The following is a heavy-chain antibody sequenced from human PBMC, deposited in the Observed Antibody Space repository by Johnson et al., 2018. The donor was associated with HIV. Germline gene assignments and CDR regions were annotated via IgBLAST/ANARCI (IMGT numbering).Heavy chain of an antibody. J-gene: IGHJ3*01. CDR1: GFMFGTHS. Sequence: QVQLVESWGGVVQPGRSLRLSCAASGFMFGTHSFHWVRQAPGKGLQWVAVISYDGRSEFYADSVKGRFSISKDSSQNMVFLQMNSLIPDDTAVYYCARGDRFDLVDAFDLWGQGTMVIVSS. D-gene: IGHD3-9*01. CDR2: ISYDGRSE. V-gene: IGHV3-30*04. CDR3: ARGDRFDLVDAFDL.